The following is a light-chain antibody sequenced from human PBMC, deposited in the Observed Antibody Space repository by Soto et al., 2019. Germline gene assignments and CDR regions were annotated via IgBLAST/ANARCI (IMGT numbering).Light chain of an antibody. CDR1: QTINNW. J-gene: IGKJ1*01. CDR2: HAS. V-gene: IGKV1-5*01. Sequence: DIPRTQAPSPPCSSIGERITITFRASQTINNWLAWYQQKPGKAPNLLIYHASNLETGVPSRFSGSAFGTEFTLTISSLQPDDFATYYCQHYNSYPWTFGQGTKLDIK. CDR3: QHYNSYPWT.